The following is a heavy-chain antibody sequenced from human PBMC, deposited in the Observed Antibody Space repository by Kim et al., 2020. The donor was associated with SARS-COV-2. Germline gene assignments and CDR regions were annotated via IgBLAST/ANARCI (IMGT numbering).Heavy chain of an antibody. J-gene: IGHJ5*02. D-gene: IGHD3-3*01. CDR1: GYTFTSYA. CDR3: AREEHRANDFWSGHTLHNWFDP. CDR2: INAGNGNT. Sequence: ASVKVSCKASGYTFTSYAMHWVRQAPGQRLEWMGWINAGNGNTKYSQKFQGRVTITRDTSASTAYMELSSLRSEDTAVYYCAREEHRANDFWSGHTLHNWFDPWGQGTLVTVSS. V-gene: IGHV1-3*01.